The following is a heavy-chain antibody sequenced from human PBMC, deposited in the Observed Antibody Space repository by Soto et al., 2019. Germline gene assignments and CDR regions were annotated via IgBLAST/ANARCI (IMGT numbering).Heavy chain of an antibody. Sequence: GESLKISCTGSGYSFTSYWIGWVRQMPGKGLEWMGIIYPGDSDTRYSPSFQGQVTISADKSISTAYLQWSSLKASDTAMYYCARQGTSSVVGMDVWGQGTTVTVSS. CDR3: ARQGTSSVVGMDV. CDR1: GYSFTSYW. V-gene: IGHV5-51*01. D-gene: IGHD2-15*01. CDR2: IYPGDSDT. J-gene: IGHJ6*02.